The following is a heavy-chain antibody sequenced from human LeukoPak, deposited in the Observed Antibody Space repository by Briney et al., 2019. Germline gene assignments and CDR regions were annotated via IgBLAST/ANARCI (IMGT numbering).Heavy chain of an antibody. Sequence: SETLSLTCTVSGGSISSYYWNWIRQPPGRGLEWIGYIYYSGSTNYNPSLKSRVTISVDTSKNQFSLKLSSVTAADTAVYYCARGGGDSSGYYPWYYFDYWGQGTLVTVSS. V-gene: IGHV4-59*01. CDR1: GGSISSYY. CDR2: IYYSGST. J-gene: IGHJ4*02. D-gene: IGHD3-22*01. CDR3: ARGGGDSSGYYPWYYFDY.